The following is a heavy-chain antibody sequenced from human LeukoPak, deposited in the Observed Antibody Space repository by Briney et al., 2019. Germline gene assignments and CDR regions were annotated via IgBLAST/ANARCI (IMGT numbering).Heavy chain of an antibody. D-gene: IGHD2-21*02. V-gene: IGHV3-21*01. CDR2: ISSSSSYI. CDR1: GFSFSSYT. J-gene: IGHJ4*02. Sequence: PAGSLRLSCAASGFSFSSYTMNWVRQAPGKGLEWVSIISSSSSYIYYADSVKGRFTISRDNAKNALYLQMNSLRVEDTAVYYCAGDGRCGGDCYACWGQGTLVTVSS. CDR3: AGDGRCGGDCYAC.